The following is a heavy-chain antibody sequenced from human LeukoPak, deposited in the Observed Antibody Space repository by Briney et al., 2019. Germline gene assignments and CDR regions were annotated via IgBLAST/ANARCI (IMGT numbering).Heavy chain of an antibody. D-gene: IGHD6-13*01. CDR3: ARAWQQLRWCAFDI. V-gene: IGHV4-4*07. CDR2: IYTSGST. CDR1: GGSISSYY. Sequence: SETLSLTCTVSGGSISSYYWSWIPQPAGKGLEWIGRIYTSGSTNYNPSLKSRVTMSVDTSKNQFSLKLSSVTAADTAVYYCARAWQQLRWCAFDIWGQGTMVTVSS. J-gene: IGHJ3*02.